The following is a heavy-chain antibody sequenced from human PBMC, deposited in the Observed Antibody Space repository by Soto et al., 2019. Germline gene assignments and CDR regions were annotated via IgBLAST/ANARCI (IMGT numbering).Heavy chain of an antibody. Sequence: VASLKLSCKVSGYSFAGYWITWVRQKPGKGLEWMGRIDPSDSQTYYSPSFRGHVTISATKSITTVFLQWSSLRASDTAMYYCARQIYDSDTGPNFQYYFDSWGQGTPVTVSS. V-gene: IGHV5-10-1*01. J-gene: IGHJ4*02. D-gene: IGHD3-22*01. CDR1: GYSFAGYW. CDR2: IDPSDSQT. CDR3: ARQIYDSDTGPNFQYYFDS.